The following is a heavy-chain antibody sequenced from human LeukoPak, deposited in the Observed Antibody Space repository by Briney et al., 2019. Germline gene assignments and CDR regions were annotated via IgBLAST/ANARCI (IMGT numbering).Heavy chain of an antibody. V-gene: IGHV3-30*18. CDR3: AKDQGDSYGPDLYYYGMDV. CDR1: GFTFSSYG. J-gene: IGHJ6*02. CDR2: ISYDGSNK. D-gene: IGHD5-18*01. Sequence: GGSLGLSCAASGFTFSSYGMHWVRQAPGKGLEWVAVISYDGSNKYYADSVKGRFTISRDNSKNTLYLQMNSLRAEDTAVYYCAKDQGDSYGPDLYYYGMDVWGQGTTVTVSS.